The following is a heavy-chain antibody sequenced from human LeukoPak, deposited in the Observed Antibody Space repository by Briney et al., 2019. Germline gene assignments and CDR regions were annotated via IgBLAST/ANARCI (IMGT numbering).Heavy chain of an antibody. CDR3: AGVGNVDTAMITPDY. CDR1: GFTFSSYV. D-gene: IGHD5-18*01. J-gene: IGHJ4*02. V-gene: IGHV3-30*03. Sequence: GGSLRLSCAASGFTFSSYVMHWVRQAPGKGLEWVAVISYDGSNKYYADSVKGRFTISRDNSKNTLYLLMNRLRDEDTAVYHCAGVGNVDTAMITPDYWGQGTLVTVSS. CDR2: ISYDGSNK.